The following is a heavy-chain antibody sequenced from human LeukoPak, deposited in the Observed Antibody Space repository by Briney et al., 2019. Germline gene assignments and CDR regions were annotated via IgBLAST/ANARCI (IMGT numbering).Heavy chain of an antibody. D-gene: IGHD2-2*01. CDR3: ARGPRYCSSTSCSYYFDY. CDR1: GYTFTSYD. J-gene: IGHJ4*02. V-gene: IGHV1-8*01. Sequence: ASVKVSCKASGYTFTSYDINWVRQATGQGLEWMGWMNPNSGNTGYAQKFQGRVTMTRNTSISTAYMELSSLRSGDTAVYYCARGPRYCSSTSCSYYFDYWGQGTLVTVSS. CDR2: MNPNSGNT.